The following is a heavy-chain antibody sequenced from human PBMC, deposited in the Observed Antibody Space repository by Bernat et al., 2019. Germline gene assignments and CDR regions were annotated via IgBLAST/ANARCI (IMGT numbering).Heavy chain of an antibody. V-gene: IGHV3-7*01. Sequence: EVQLAESGGGLVQPGGSLRLSCAASGFTFSSYWMSWVRQAPGKGLEWVANIKQDGSEKYYVDSVKGRFTISRDNAKNSLYLQMNSLRAEDTAVYYCARDVGRWSAEEDAFDIWGQGTMVTVSS. D-gene: IGHD3-3*01. CDR2: IKQDGSEK. J-gene: IGHJ3*02. CDR1: GFTFSSYW. CDR3: ARDVGRWSAEEDAFDI.